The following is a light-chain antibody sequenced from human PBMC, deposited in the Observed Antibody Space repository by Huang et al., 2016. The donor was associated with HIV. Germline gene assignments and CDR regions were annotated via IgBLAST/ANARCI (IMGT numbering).Light chain of an antibody. J-gene: IGKJ1*01. Sequence: EIVMTQSPATLSVSPGESVTLSCRASQSVSISLAWYQQKPGQAPRLLIYGASTRATGIPARFSGGGSRTEFTLTISSLQSEDSAVYFCQQYNNWPPWTFGQGTKVEI. V-gene: IGKV3-15*01. CDR1: QSVSIS. CDR2: GAS. CDR3: QQYNNWPPWT.